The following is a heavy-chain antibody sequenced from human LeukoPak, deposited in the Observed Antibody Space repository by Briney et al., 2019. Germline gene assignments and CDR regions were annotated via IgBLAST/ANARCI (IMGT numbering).Heavy chain of an antibody. D-gene: IGHD6-13*01. Sequence: GGFLRLSCAASGFTFGSYGMHWVRQAPGKGLEWVAVISYDGSNKYYADSVKGRFTISRDNSKNTLYLQMNSLRAEDTAVYYCAKGGIYFDYWGQGTLVTVSS. CDR2: ISYDGSNK. CDR1: GFTFGSYG. CDR3: AKGGIYFDY. V-gene: IGHV3-30*18. J-gene: IGHJ4*02.